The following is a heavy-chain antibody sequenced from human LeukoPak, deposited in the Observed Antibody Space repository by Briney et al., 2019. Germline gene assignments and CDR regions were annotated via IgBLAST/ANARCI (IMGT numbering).Heavy chain of an antibody. Sequence: GGSLRLSCAASGFTFSDSEMNWVRQAPGKGLEWVSYISGSGSTKYYADSVKGRFTISRDNAKHTLYLQMNSLRAEDTAVYYCTRESGYDFVFDYWGEGTLVTVSS. CDR1: GFTFSDSE. CDR3: TRESGYDFVFDY. CDR2: ISGSGSTK. D-gene: IGHD5-12*01. V-gene: IGHV3-48*03. J-gene: IGHJ4*02.